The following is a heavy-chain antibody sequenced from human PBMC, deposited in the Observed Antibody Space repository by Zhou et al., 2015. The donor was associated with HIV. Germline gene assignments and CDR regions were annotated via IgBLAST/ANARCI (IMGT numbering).Heavy chain of an antibody. D-gene: IGHD3-10*01. CDR3: ARGWLTLVQGVIKGWFDP. V-gene: IGHV1-8*01. Sequence: QVQLVQSGAEVKKPGASVKVSCQASGYTLTSYDINWVRQAAGQGLEWMGWMNPNSGNTGYAQKFQGRVTMTWNTSTSTAYMELSSLRSEDTAVYFCARGWLTLVQGVIKGWFDPWGQGTLVTVSS. CDR2: MNPNSGNT. J-gene: IGHJ5*02. CDR1: GYTLTSYD.